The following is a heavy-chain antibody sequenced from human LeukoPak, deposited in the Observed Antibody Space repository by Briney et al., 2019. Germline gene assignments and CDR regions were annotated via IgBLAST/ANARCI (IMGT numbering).Heavy chain of an antibody. D-gene: IGHD3-22*01. J-gene: IGHJ2*01. Sequence: PGGSLRLSCAASGFTFSSYNMNWVRQAPGKGLEWVSSISSSSSYIFYADSVRGRFTISRDNAKNSLYLQMNSLRAEDTAVYYCARDTRDYYDSGGYPPDLWGRGILVTVSS. CDR1: GFTFSSYN. CDR3: ARDTRDYYDSGGYPPDL. CDR2: ISSSSSYI. V-gene: IGHV3-21*01.